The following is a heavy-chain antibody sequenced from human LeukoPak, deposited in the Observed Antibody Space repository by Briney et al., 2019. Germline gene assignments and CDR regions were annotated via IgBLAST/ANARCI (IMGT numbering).Heavy chain of an antibody. CDR3: AGVEEQQLVVRSYFDY. J-gene: IGHJ4*02. CDR2: IYTSGST. D-gene: IGHD6-13*01. Sequence: SDTLSLTCTVSGGSISSYYWSWIRQPAGKGLEWIGRIYTSGSTNYTPSLKSRVTISVDKSKNQFSLKLSSVTAADTAVYYCAGVEEQQLVVRSYFDYWGQGTLVTVSS. CDR1: GGSISSYY. V-gene: IGHV4-4*07.